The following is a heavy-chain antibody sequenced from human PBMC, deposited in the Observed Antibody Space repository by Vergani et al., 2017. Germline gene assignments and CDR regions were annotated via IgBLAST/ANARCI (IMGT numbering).Heavy chain of an antibody. J-gene: IGHJ4*02. CDR1: GFTFSSYW. V-gene: IGHV3-7*01. CDR3: ARDPDYGDYEYYFDY. Sequence: EVQLVESGGGLVQPGGSLRLSCAASGFTFSSYWMSWVRQAPGKGLEWVANIKQDGSEKYYVDSVKGRFTISRDNAKNSLYLQMNSLRAEDTAVYYCARDPDYGDYEYYFDYWGQGTLVTVSS. D-gene: IGHD4-17*01. CDR2: IKQDGSEK.